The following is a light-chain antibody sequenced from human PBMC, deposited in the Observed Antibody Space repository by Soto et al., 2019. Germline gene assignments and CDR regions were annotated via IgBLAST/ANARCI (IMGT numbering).Light chain of an antibody. Sequence: EIVLTQSPGTLSLSPGERATLSCRASQRVSSTYLAWYQQKPGQAPRLLIYGASSRATGIPDRFSGSGSGTEFTLTISRLEPEDFAVYFCQQYGSSPMYTFGQGTKLEIK. CDR1: QRVSSTY. V-gene: IGKV3-20*01. CDR2: GAS. J-gene: IGKJ2*01. CDR3: QQYGSSPMYT.